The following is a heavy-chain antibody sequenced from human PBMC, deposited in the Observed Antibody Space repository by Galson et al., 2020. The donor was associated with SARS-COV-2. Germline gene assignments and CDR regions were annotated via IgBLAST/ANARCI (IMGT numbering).Heavy chain of an antibody. Sequence: GGSLRLSCAASGFTFSSYWMHWVRQAPGKGLVWVSRINSDGSSRSYADSVKGRFTISRDNAKNTLNLQMNSLRAEDTAMYYCAKEYYYDRSGPLYAFDIWGQGTLVTVSS. CDR1: GFTFSSYW. D-gene: IGHD3-22*01. CDR2: INSDGSSR. V-gene: IGHV3-74*01. CDR3: AKEYYYDRSGPLYAFDI. J-gene: IGHJ4*02.